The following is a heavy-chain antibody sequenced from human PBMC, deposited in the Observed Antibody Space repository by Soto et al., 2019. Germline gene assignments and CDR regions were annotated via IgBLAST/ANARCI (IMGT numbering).Heavy chain of an antibody. J-gene: IGHJ4*02. CDR2: IYYSGST. D-gene: IGHD6-6*01. CDR3: ARVGGLAARTFDY. Sequence: SETLSLTCTVSGGSIRGFYWSWIRQPPGKGLEWIGYIYYSGSTNYNPSLKSRVTISVDTSKNQFSLNLRSMSPADTAVYYCARVGGLAARTFDYWGPGTLVTVSS. CDR1: GGSIRGFY. V-gene: IGHV4-59*01.